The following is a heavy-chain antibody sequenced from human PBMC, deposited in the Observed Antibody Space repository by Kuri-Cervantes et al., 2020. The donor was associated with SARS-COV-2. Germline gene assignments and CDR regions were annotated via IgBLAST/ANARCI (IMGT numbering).Heavy chain of an antibody. V-gene: IGHV4-34*01. D-gene: IGHD3-16*01. CDR3: ASSPGGSLPGAHYFDY. CDR2: INHSGST. Sequence: SQTLSLTCAVYGGSFSGYYWSWIRQPPGKGLEWIGEINHSGSTNYNPSLKSRVTISVDTSKNQFSLKLSSVTAADTAMYYCASSPGGSLPGAHYFDYWARGPL. J-gene: IGHJ4*02. CDR1: GGSFSGYY.